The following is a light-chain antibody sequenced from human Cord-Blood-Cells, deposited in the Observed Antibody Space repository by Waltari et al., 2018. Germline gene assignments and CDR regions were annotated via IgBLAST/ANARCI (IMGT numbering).Light chain of an antibody. CDR3: QQSYRTPPYT. J-gene: IGKJ2*01. V-gene: IGKV1-39*01. Sequence: DIQMTQSPSSLSASVGDRVTITCRASQCISSYLNWYQQKPGKAPKLRIYAASSLQSGVPSRFSGSGSGTDFTLSIRSLQPEDFATYYGQQSYRTPPYTFGQGTKLEI. CDR1: QCISSY. CDR2: AAS.